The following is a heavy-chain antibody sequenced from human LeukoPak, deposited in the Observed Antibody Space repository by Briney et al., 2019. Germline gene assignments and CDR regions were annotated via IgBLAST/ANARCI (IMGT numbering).Heavy chain of an antibody. CDR3: ARAIYGDYEDY. D-gene: IGHD4-17*01. Sequence: GGSLRLSCAASGFTVSSNYTSWVRQAPGKGLEWVSVIYSGGSTYYADSVKGRFTISRDNSKNTLYLQMNSLRAEDTAVYYCARAIYGDYEDYWGQGTLVTVSS. J-gene: IGHJ4*02. CDR2: IYSGGST. V-gene: IGHV3-66*01. CDR1: GFTVSSNY.